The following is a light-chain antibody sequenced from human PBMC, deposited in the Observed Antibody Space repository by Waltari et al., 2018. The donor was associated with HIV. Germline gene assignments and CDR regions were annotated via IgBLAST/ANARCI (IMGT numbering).Light chain of an antibody. CDR2: QDT. V-gene: IGLV3-1*01. Sequence: SYDLTQPPSVSVSPGQTASISCPGDRLGDKYVSWYQQKPGQSPVLVMYQDTKRPSGIPERFSASNSGNTATLTISGTQSIDEAEYFCLAWDTATPYVFGTGTKVTVL. CDR3: LAWDTATPYV. CDR1: RLGDKY. J-gene: IGLJ1*01.